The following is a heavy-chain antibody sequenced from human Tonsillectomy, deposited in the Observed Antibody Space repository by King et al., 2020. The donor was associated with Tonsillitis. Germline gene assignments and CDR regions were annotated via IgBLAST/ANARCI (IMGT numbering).Heavy chain of an antibody. CDR2: IRSRRRTI. CDR1: GFTFSTYS. Sequence: VQLVESGGGLVQPGGSLRLSCAASGFTFSTYSMNWVRQAPGKGLEWVAYIRSRRRTIYYADHVKGRFTISRENAKNSLYLQMNSLRDEDTAVYYCARDSVYDSPPYYYFGMDVWGQGTTVTVSS. CDR3: ARDSVYDSPPYYYFGMDV. D-gene: IGHD5/OR15-5a*01. J-gene: IGHJ6*02. V-gene: IGHV3-48*02.